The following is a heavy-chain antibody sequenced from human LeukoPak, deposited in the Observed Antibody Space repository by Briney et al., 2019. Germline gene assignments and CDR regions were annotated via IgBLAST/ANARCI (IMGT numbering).Heavy chain of an antibody. CDR2: ISYDGSNK. V-gene: IGHV3-30*18. CDR3: AKFFTGEYVRAFDI. J-gene: IGHJ3*02. CDR1: GFTFSSYA. D-gene: IGHD3-10*02. Sequence: HPGRSLRLSCAASGFTFSSYAMHWVRQAPGKGLEWVALISYDGSNKYYADSVKGRFTISRDKSKNTLYLQMNSLRAEDTAVYYCAKFFTGEYVRAFDIWVQGTMVTVSS.